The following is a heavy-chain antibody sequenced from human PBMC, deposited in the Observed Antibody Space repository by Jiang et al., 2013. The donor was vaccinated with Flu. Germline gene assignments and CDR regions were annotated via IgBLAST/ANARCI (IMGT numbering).Heavy chain of an antibody. CDR2: INTDTGNP. V-gene: IGHV7-4-1*02. CDR1: FTSYA. CDR3: ARDYSSSWSDYYYGMDV. J-gene: IGHJ6*02. D-gene: IGHD6-13*01. Sequence: FTSYAMNWVRQAPGQGLEWMGWINTDTGNPTYAQGFTGRFVFSLDTSVSTAYLQISSLKAEDTAVYYCARDYSSSWSDYYYGMDVWGQGTTVTVSS.